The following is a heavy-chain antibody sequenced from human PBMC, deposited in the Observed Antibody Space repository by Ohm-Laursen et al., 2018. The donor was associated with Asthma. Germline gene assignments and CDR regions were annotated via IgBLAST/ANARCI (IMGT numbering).Heavy chain of an antibody. CDR1: GYTFTSYG. CDR3: ARDLNPYCSGGSCYGVDY. V-gene: IGHV1-18*01. Sequence: GASVKVSCKASGYTFTSYGISWVRQAPGQGLEWMGWISAYNGNTNYAQKLQGRVTMTTDTSTSTAYMELRSLRSDDTAVYYCARDLNPYCSGGSCYGVDYWGQGTLVTVSS. CDR2: ISAYNGNT. D-gene: IGHD2-15*01. J-gene: IGHJ4*02.